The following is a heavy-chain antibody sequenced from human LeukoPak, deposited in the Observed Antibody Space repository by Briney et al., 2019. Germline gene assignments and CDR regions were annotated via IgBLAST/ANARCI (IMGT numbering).Heavy chain of an antibody. CDR3: TVQVVPSDNWFDP. D-gene: IGHD2-2*01. CDR2: IRSKAYGGTA. J-gene: IGHJ5*02. CDR1: GLLFGDYA. Sequence: GGSLRLSCTASGLLFGDYAMTWVRQVPGKGLEWLGFIRSKAYGGTAEYAASVKGRFTISRDDSKSIAYVQMNSLKTEDTAVYHCTVQVVPSDNWFDPWGQGTLVTVSS. V-gene: IGHV3-49*04.